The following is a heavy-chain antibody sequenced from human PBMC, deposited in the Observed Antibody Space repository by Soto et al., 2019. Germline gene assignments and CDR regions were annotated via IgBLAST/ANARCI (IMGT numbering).Heavy chain of an antibody. V-gene: IGHV3-30*18. J-gene: IGHJ6*02. CDR3: AKDRTVVVTAKAYYYYYGMDV. Sequence: GGSLRLSCAASGFTFSSYGMHWVRQAPGKGLEWVAVISYDGSNKYYADSVKGRFTISRDNSKNTLYLQMNSLRAEDTAVYYCAKDRTVVVTAKAYYYYYGMDVWGQGTTVTVSS. CDR2: ISYDGSNK. D-gene: IGHD2-21*02. CDR1: GFTFSSYG.